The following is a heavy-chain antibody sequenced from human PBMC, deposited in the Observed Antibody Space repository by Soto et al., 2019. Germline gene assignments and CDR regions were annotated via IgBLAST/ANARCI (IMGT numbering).Heavy chain of an antibody. J-gene: IGHJ5*02. V-gene: IGHV5-51*01. D-gene: IGHD3-22*01. CDR3: ARQYYYDSSGPIPFDP. CDR2: IYPGDSDT. CDR1: GFSFANYW. Sequence: PGESLKISCKGSGFSFANYWIGWVRQMPGKGLEWMGIIYPGDSDTRYSPSFQGQVTISADNSISTAYPQWSSLKASDTAMYYCARQYYYDSSGPIPFDPWGQGTLVTVSS.